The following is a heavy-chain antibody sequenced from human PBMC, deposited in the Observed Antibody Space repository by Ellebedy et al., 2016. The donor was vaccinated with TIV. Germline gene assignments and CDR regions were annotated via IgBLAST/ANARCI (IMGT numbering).Heavy chain of an antibody. V-gene: IGHV3-7*01. J-gene: IGHJ6*02. D-gene: IGHD2-21*02. CDR2: IKEDGSEK. CDR3: ERDRVYFCGDCYFSYSYYCMDV. Sequence: GESLKISCAASGFTFSNYWMNWVRQAPGKGLELVANIKEDGSEKYYADSVKGRFTISRDNSKNTLYQQMKSLKAEETAVYSCERDRVYFCGDCYFSYSYYCMDVWGQGTTVTVSS. CDR1: GFTFSNYW.